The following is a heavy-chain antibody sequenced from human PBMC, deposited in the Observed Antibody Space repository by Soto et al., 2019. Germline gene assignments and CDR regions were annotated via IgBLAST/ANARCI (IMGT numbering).Heavy chain of an antibody. CDR3: ARESGSYFLGLDY. D-gene: IGHD1-26*01. CDR2: ISSSSSYI. CDR1: GFTFSSYS. Sequence: EVQLVESGGGLVKPGGSLRLSCAASGFTFSSYSMNWVRQAPGKGLEWVSSISSSSSYIYYADSVKGRFTISRDNAKNSLYRQKNSLRAEDTAVYYCARESGSYFLGLDYWGQGTLVTVSS. J-gene: IGHJ4*02. V-gene: IGHV3-21*01.